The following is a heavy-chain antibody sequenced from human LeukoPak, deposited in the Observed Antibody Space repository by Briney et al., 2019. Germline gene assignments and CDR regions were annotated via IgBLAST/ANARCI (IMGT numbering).Heavy chain of an antibody. CDR3: ARAPSEIGGYYPEYFRH. D-gene: IGHD3-22*01. CDR1: GFTFSTYW. CDR2: IKSDGST. Sequence: GGSLRLSCAASGFTFSTYWMHWVRQAPGKGLVSVSRIKSDGSTNYADSVKGRFTISRDNANNTLSLQMNSLRPEDTGVYYCARAPSEIGGYYPEYFRHWGQGTLVTVSS. V-gene: IGHV3-74*01. J-gene: IGHJ1*01.